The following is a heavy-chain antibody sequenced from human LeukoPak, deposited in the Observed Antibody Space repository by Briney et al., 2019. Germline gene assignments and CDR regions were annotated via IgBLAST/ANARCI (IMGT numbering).Heavy chain of an antibody. CDR1: GYSFTNYW. CDR3: ARHKSGRYHSAFDP. D-gene: IGHD1-26*01. CDR2: INPGDSDT. J-gene: IGHJ5*02. V-gene: IGHV5-51*01. Sequence: KVGESLKISCKGSGYSFTNYWIGWVRQTPGKGLEWMGIINPGDSDTRYSPSFQGQVTISAAKSISTAYLQWSSLKASDSAVYYCARHKSGRYHSAFDPWGQGTLVTVSS.